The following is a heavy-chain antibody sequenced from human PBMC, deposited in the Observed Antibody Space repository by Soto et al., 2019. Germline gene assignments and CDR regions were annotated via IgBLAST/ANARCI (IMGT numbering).Heavy chain of an antibody. V-gene: IGHV4-4*02. Sequence: QVQLQESGPGLVKPSGTLSLTCAVSGGSISSSNWWSWVRQPPGKGLEWIGEIYHSGSTNYNPSLKRRSTXSXDXXKNQCSLKLSSVTAADTAVYYCASVRGGYYDAMDVWGQGTPVTVSS. CDR1: GGSISSSNW. CDR2: IYHSGST. D-gene: IGHD3-10*02. J-gene: IGHJ6*02. CDR3: ASVRGGYYDAMDV.